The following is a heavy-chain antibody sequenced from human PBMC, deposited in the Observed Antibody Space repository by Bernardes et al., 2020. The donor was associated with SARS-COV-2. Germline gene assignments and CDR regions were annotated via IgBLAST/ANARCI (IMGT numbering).Heavy chain of an antibody. V-gene: IGHV5-51*01. CDR1: GYNFNNYW. CDR3: ARLGNGNSYEDVLIVYFYPMDV. D-gene: IGHD1-7*01. Sequence: GESLKISCKGSGYNFNNYWIGWVRQMPGKGLEWMGVIYPGDSDTRYSSAFQGPVTMSADKSLSTAYLQWSSLKTSDTATYYCARLGNGNSYEDVLIVYFYPMDVWGLGTTVTVSS. CDR2: IYPGDSDT. J-gene: IGHJ6*02.